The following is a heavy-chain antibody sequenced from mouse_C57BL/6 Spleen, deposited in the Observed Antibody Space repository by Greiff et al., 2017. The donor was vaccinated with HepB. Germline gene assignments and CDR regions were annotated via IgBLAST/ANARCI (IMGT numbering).Heavy chain of an antibody. CDR2: SRNKANDYTT. CDR3: ARDFYDGSMDY. J-gene: IGHJ4*01. CDR1: GFTFSDFY. V-gene: IGHV7-1*01. Sequence: EVQRVESGGGLVQSGRSLRLSCATSGFTFSDFYMEWVRQAPGKGLEWIAASRNKANDYTTEYSASVKGRFIVSRDTSQSILYLQMNALRAEDTAIYYCARDFYDGSMDYWGQGTSVTVSS. D-gene: IGHD2-3*01.